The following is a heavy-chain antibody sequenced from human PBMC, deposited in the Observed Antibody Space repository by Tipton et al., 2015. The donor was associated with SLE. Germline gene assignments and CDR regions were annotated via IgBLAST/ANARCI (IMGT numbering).Heavy chain of an antibody. CDR3: ARGGYFDY. V-gene: IGHV4-34*01. Sequence: TLSLTCAVYGGSFSAYRWTWIRQPPGRRLEWIGEINQSGSTNYNPSLKRRVTISSDTSRNQFSLRLNSVTAADTAVYYCARGGYFDYWGQGVLVTVSS. CDR2: INQSGST. J-gene: IGHJ4*02. CDR1: GGSFSAYR.